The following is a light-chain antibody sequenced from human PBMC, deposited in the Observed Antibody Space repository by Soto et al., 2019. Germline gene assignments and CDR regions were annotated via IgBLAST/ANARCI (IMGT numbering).Light chain of an antibody. CDR3: AAWDGSLNGWV. CDR1: SSNIGSNT. Sequence: QSVLTQAPSASGTPGQRVTISCSGSSSNIGSNTVGWYQQVPGTAPKLLIYSNDQRPSGVPDRFSGSKSGTSASLAIGGLQSEDEADYYCAAWDGSLNGWVFGGGTQLTVL. J-gene: IGLJ2*01. CDR2: SND. V-gene: IGLV1-44*01.